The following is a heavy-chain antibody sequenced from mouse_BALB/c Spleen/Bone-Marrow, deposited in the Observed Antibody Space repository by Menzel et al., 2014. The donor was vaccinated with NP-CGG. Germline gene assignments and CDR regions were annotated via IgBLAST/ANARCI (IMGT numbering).Heavy chain of an antibody. CDR3: AICYGYDEFAY. D-gene: IGHD2-2*01. CDR2: IYPGDGST. J-gene: IGHJ3*01. Sequence: HVQLQQSGPELVKPGASVKMSCKASGYTFTSYYIHWVKQRPGQGLEWIGWIYPGDGSTKYNEKFKGKTTLTADKSSSTAYMLLSSLTSEDSAIYFCAICYGYDEFAYWGQGTLVTVSA. CDR1: GYTFTSYY. V-gene: IGHV1S56*01.